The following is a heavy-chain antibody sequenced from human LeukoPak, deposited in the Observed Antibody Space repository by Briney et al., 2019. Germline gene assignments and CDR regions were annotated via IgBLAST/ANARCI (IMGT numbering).Heavy chain of an antibody. CDR2: IYPGDSDT. J-gene: IGHJ4*02. V-gene: IGHV5-51*01. Sequence: GESLEISCKGSGYSFTSYWIGWVRQMPGKGLEWMGIIYPGDSDTRYSPSFQGQVTISADKSISTAYLQWSSLKASDTAMYYCARRGHYYDSSGYYPGTDYWGQGTLVTVSS. CDR1: GYSFTSYW. CDR3: ARRGHYYDSSGYYPGTDY. D-gene: IGHD3-22*01.